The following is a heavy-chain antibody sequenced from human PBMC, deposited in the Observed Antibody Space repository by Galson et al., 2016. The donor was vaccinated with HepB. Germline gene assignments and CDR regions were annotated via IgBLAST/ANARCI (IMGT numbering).Heavy chain of an antibody. J-gene: IGHJ6*02. V-gene: IGHV4-31*11. D-gene: IGHD2-8*01. CDR1: GDSISRVGFY. Sequence: PLSLTCAVSGDSISRVGFYWSWIRQHPGKGLAWIGFIDYTGGTNYNPSLKSRVAISLDTSQNQFSLNLPSVTAADTAVYFCSRAPYCANRVCYALHFYYYGIDVWGQGTTVTVSS. CDR2: IDYTGGT. CDR3: SRAPYCANRVCYALHFYYYGIDV.